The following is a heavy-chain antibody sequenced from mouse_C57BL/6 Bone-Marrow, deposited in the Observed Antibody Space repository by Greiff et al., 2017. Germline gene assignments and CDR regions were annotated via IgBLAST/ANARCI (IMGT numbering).Heavy chain of an antibody. Sequence: QVQLQQPGAELVKPGASVKMSCKASGYTFTSYWITWVKQRPGPGLEWSGDIYPGSGSTNYNEKFKSKATLTVDTSSRTAYMQIISLTSEDSAVYYCARRGAYYSNYWFAYWGQGTLVTVSA. D-gene: IGHD2-5*01. V-gene: IGHV1-55*01. CDR3: ARRGAYYSNYWFAY. J-gene: IGHJ3*01. CDR1: GYTFTSYW. CDR2: IYPGSGST.